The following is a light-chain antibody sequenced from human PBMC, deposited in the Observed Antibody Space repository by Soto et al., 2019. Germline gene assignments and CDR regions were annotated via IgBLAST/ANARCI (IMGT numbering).Light chain of an antibody. J-gene: IGLJ1*01. CDR2: DVS. V-gene: IGLV2-14*03. CDR3: NSYTSFNTYV. CDR1: SSDVGAFNY. Sequence: QPVLTQPASVSGSPGQAITISCSGTSSDVGAFNYVSWYQQHPGKAPKLMIYDVSNRPSGVSNRFSGSKSGNTASLTISGLRAEDEADYYCNSYTSFNTYVFGTGTTLTVL.